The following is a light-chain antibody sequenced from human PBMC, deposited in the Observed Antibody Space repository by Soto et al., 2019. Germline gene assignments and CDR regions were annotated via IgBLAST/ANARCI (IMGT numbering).Light chain of an antibody. V-gene: IGKV3-15*01. CDR2: GAY. J-gene: IGKJ1*01. Sequence: IAITLYPGTLSVSTGEIATLACRASQSVSSNLACYQQKPGQAPRLLIYGAYTRATGIPARFSGRGSGTECTLTLRSLQAEDFAVYYSQQYNKWPRTFGQGTTVAIK. CDR3: QQYNKWPRT. CDR1: QSVSSN.